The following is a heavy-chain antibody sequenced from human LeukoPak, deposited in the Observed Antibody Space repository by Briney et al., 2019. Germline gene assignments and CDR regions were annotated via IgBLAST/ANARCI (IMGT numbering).Heavy chain of an antibody. CDR3: AKSYGYYFDY. Sequence: GGSLRLSCAASGFTFSSYGMHWVRQAPGKGLVWVAVITYDGSNKYYADSVKGRFTISRDNSKNTLYLQMNSLRAEDTAVYYCAKSYGYYFDYWGEGSLVTVSS. V-gene: IGHV3-30*18. D-gene: IGHD5-18*01. J-gene: IGHJ4*02. CDR2: ITYDGSNK. CDR1: GFTFSSYG.